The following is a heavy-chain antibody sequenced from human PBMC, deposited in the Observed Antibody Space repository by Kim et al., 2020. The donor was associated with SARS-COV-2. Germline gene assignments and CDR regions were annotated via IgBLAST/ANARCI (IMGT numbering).Heavy chain of an antibody. CDR2: IYSGGST. J-gene: IGHJ6*02. CDR3: ARDLSYNGMDV. Sequence: GGSLRLSCVASGIIVSSNYMNWVRQAPGKGLEWVSVIYSGGSTFYADSSKGRFTISRDNSKNTLYLQMNSLRAEDTAVYYCARDLSYNGMDVWGQGTTVTVSS. V-gene: IGHV3-53*01. CDR1: GIIVSSNY.